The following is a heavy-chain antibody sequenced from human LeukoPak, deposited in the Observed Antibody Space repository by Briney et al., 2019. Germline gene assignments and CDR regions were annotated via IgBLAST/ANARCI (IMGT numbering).Heavy chain of an antibody. CDR3: VTYYFDSSGPKKNY. CDR2: INHSGST. J-gene: IGHJ4*02. D-gene: IGHD3-22*01. CDR1: GGSFSGYH. V-gene: IGHV4-34*01. Sequence: SETLSLTCAVYGGSFSGYHWSWIRQPPGKGLEWIGEINHSGSTNYNPSLKSRVTISVDTSKKQFSLKLSSVTAADTAVYYCVTYYFDSSGPKKNYWGQGTLVTVSS.